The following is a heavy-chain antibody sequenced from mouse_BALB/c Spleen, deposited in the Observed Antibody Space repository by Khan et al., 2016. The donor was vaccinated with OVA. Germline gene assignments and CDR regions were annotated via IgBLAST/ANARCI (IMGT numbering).Heavy chain of an antibody. CDR1: GFTFSDYY. J-gene: IGHJ3*01. CDR2: ISDGGSYT. Sequence: EVELVESGGGLVKPGGSLKLSCAASGFTFSDYYMYWARQTPEKRLEWVATISDGGSYTYYTDSVKGRFTISRDDVKNNLYLQMSSLKSEDTAMYYCARGYYGDPFAYWGQGTLVTVSA. D-gene: IGHD2-13*01. CDR3: ARGYYGDPFAY. V-gene: IGHV5-4*02.